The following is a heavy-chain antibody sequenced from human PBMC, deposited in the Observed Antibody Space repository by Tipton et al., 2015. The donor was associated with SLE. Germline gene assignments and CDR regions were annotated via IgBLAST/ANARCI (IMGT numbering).Heavy chain of an antibody. V-gene: IGHV5-51*01. J-gene: IGHJ4*02. CDR2: IYPGDSDT. CDR3: ARDQASLGLDF. CDR1: GYTFANFW. Sequence: QLVQSGAEVKKPGESLKISCRVSGYTFANFWISWVRQTPGKGLEWMRFIYPGDSDTKYSPSFEGQVTISADKSTSTAYVQWNSLKTSDSAMYYCARDQASLGLDFWGQGTLVTVSS.